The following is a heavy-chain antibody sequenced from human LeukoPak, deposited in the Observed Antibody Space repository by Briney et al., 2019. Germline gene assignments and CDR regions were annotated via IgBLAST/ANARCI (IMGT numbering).Heavy chain of an antibody. Sequence: SQTLSLTCTVSGGSISSGSYYWSWIRQPAGKGLEWIGRIYTSGSTNYNPSLKSRVTISVDTSKNQFSLKLSSVTAADTAVYYCARERGAARPLAAFDIWGQGTMVTVSS. D-gene: IGHD6-6*01. J-gene: IGHJ3*02. V-gene: IGHV4-61*02. CDR2: IYTSGST. CDR1: GGSISSGSYY. CDR3: ARERGAARPLAAFDI.